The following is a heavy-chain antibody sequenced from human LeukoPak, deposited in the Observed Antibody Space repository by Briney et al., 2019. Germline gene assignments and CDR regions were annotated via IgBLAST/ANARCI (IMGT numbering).Heavy chain of an antibody. J-gene: IGHJ4*02. CDR3: ARDGFSSSWPYYFDF. V-gene: IGHV1-18*01. CDR2: ISSYDGDT. Sequence: SLKVSCKPSGYTFINYGITGVRQAPGQGLEWMGWISSYDGDTNYAQKSQGRVSMTTDTSTSTAYMELKSLRSDDTAVYHCARDGFSSSWPYYFDFWGQGAFVTVS. CDR1: GYTFINYG. D-gene: IGHD6-13*01.